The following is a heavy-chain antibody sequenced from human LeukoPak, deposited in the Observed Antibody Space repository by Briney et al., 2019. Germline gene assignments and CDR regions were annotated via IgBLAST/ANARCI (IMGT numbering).Heavy chain of an antibody. CDR2: IRSKAYGGTK. CDR3: TRVLAVAGTVGVDY. D-gene: IGHD6-19*01. V-gene: IGHV3-49*04. Sequence: GGSLRLSCTASGFTFGDYAMSWVRQAPGKGLEWVGFIRSKAYGGTKEYAVTVKGRFTISRDDSKRIAYLQMNSLKTEDTAVYYCTRVLAVAGTVGVDYWGQGTLVTVSS. J-gene: IGHJ4*02. CDR1: GFTFGDYA.